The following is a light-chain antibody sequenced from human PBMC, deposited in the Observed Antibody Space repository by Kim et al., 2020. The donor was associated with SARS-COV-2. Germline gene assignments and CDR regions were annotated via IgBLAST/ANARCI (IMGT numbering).Light chain of an antibody. CDR2: GKN. V-gene: IGLV3-19*01. J-gene: IGLJ2*01. CDR1: SLRSYY. Sequence: ALGQTVRITCQGDSLRSYYASWYQQKPRQAPVLVIYGKNNRPSGIPDRFSGSSSGNTASLTITGAQAEDEADYYCNSRVSSGNHVVFGGGTQLTVL. CDR3: NSRVSSGNHVV.